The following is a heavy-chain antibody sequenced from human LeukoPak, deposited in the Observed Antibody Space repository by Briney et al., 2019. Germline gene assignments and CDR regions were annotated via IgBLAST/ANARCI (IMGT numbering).Heavy chain of an antibody. CDR1: GFTFSSYS. Sequence: GGCLRLSCAASGFTFSSYSMNWVRQAPGKGLEWVSSISSSSSDIYYADSVKGRFTISRDNSKNTLYLQMNSLRAEDTAVYYCARDVRHYDILTGYGYWGQGTPVTVSS. D-gene: IGHD3-9*01. CDR3: ARDVRHYDILTGYGY. J-gene: IGHJ4*02. V-gene: IGHV3-21*01. CDR2: ISSSSSDI.